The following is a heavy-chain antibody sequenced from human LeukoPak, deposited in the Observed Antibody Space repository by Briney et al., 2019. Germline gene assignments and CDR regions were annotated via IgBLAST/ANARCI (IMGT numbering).Heavy chain of an antibody. D-gene: IGHD7-27*01. J-gene: IGHJ3*02. Sequence: GGSVRLSCAASGFTFSSYGMHWVRQAPGKGLEWVAVIWYDGSNKYYADSVKGRFTISRDNSKNTLYLQMNSLRAEDTAVYYCARGGQNWGYGDDAFDIWGQGTMVTVSS. CDR3: ARGGQNWGYGDDAFDI. CDR1: GFTFSSYG. V-gene: IGHV3-33*01. CDR2: IWYDGSNK.